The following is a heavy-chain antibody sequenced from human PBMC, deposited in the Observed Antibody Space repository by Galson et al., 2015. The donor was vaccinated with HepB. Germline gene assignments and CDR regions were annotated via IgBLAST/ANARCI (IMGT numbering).Heavy chain of an antibody. V-gene: IGHV5-51*01. CDR1: GYIFTNHW. Sequence: QSGAEVKKPGESLKISCKGSGYIFTNHWVAWVRQVPGKGLEWMGIIYPSDSDTRYSPSFQGQVTISADKSISTAYLQWSTLKASDTAMYYCARPDYGDYGVGFDYWGQGTLVTVSS. J-gene: IGHJ4*02. D-gene: IGHD4-17*01. CDR2: IYPSDSDT. CDR3: ARPDYGDYGVGFDY.